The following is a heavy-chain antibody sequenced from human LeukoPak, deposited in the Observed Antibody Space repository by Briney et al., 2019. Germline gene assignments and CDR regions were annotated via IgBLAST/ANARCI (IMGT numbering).Heavy chain of an antibody. CDR2: ISGSGGST. V-gene: IGHV3-23*01. CDR1: GFTFSSDA. CDR3: AKDVQEYYDFWSGYYFGY. D-gene: IGHD3-3*01. J-gene: IGHJ4*02. Sequence: GGSLRLSCAASGFTFSSDAMSWVRQAPGKGLEWVSAISGSGGSTYYADSVKGRFTISRDNSKNTLYLQMNSLRAEDTAVYYCAKDVQEYYDFWSGYYFGYWGQGTLVTVSS.